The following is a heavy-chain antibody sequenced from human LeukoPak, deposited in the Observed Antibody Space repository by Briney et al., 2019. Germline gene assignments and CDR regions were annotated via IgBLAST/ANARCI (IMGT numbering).Heavy chain of an antibody. V-gene: IGHV3-53*01. D-gene: IGHD3-22*01. Sequence: GGSLRLSCAASGFIVSSNYMTWVRQAPGKGLEWVSVIYKDGRTFYADSVKGRFTISRDNSKNTLYLQMNSLRAEDTAVYYCAKSLTYYHENSDSIWGQGTLVIVSS. CDR1: GFIVSSNY. CDR2: IYKDGRT. J-gene: IGHJ4*02. CDR3: AKSLTYYHENSDSI.